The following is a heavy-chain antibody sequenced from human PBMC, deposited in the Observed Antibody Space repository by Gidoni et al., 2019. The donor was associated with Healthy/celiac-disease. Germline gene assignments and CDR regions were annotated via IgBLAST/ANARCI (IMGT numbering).Heavy chain of an antibody. V-gene: IGHV1-69*01. D-gene: IGHD2-2*01. CDR2: IIPILGTA. J-gene: IGHJ6*02. Sequence: QVQLVQSGAEVKKPGSSVKVSCKASGGTFSSYAISWVRQAPGKGFEWMGGIIPILGTANYEQKFQGRVTITADESTSTAYMELSSLRSEDTAVYYCASTGVGYCSSTSCPLRGPYYYGMDVWGQGTTVTVSS. CDR3: ASTGVGYCSSTSCPLRGPYYYGMDV. CDR1: GGTFSSYA.